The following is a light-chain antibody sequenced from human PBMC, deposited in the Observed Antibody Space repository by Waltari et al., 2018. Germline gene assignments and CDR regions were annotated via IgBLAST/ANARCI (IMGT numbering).Light chain of an antibody. J-gene: IGLJ3*02. Sequence: SCTGTSSDIGDYNYVSWYQQHVGKAPKLMIYDVTKRPSGVSYRFSGSKSGNTASLTISGLQAEDEADYYCSSYTGSSTWVFGGGTKLTVL. V-gene: IGLV2-14*04. CDR3: SSYTGSSTWV. CDR1: SSDIGDYNY. CDR2: DVT.